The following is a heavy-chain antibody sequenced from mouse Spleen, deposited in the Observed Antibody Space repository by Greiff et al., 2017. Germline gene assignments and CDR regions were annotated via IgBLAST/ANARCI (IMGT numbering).Heavy chain of an antibody. V-gene: IGHV7-1*01. CDR2: SRNKANDYTT. CDR3: ARERYDYAMDY. Sequence: EVNVVESGGGLVQSGRSLRLSCATSGFTFSDFYMEWVRQAPGKGLEWIAASRNKANDYTTEYSASVKGRFIVSRDTSQSILYLQMNALRAEDTAIYYCARERYDYAMDYWGQGTSVTVSS. CDR1: GFTFSDFY. D-gene: IGHD2-14*01. J-gene: IGHJ4*01.